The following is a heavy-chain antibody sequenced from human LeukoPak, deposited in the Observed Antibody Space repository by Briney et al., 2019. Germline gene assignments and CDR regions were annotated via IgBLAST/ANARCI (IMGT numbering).Heavy chain of an antibody. J-gene: IGHJ5*02. D-gene: IGHD6-19*01. CDR1: GYTFTGCY. V-gene: IGHV1-2*02. Sequence: ASAKVSCKASGYTFTGCYMHWVRQAPGQGLEWMGWINPNSGGTNYAQKFQGRVTMTRDTSISTAYMELSRLRSDDTAVYYCARGEQWLVLYWFDPWGQGTLVTVSS. CDR2: INPNSGGT. CDR3: ARGEQWLVLYWFDP.